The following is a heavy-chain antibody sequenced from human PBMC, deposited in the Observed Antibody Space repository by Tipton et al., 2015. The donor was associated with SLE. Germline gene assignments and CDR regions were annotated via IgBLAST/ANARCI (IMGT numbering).Heavy chain of an antibody. V-gene: IGHV4-59*01. CDR3: ARGGYLYSGGFDY. D-gene: IGHD1-26*01. Sequence: GGSISSYYWSWIRQPPGKGLEWIGYIYYSGSTNYSPSLKSRVTISVDTSKNQFSLKLSSVTAADTAVYHCARGGYLYSGGFDYWGQGTLVTVSS. CDR1: GGSISSYY. J-gene: IGHJ4*02. CDR2: IYYSGST.